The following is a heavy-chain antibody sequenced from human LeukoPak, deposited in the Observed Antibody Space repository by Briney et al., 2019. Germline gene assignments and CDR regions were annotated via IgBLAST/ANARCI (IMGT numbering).Heavy chain of an antibody. CDR3: ALRQAVRVHDFWSGYPDY. CDR2: IYHSGAT. CDR1: GGSIRSTTHY. Sequence: PSETLSLTCTVSGGSIRSTTHYWSWIRQPPGKGLEWIGYIYHSGATNYNPSLRSRVTISVDTSKNQFSLKLSSVTAADTAVYYCALRQAVRVHDFWSGYPDYWGQGTLVTVSS. D-gene: IGHD3-3*01. V-gene: IGHV4-61*01. J-gene: IGHJ4*02.